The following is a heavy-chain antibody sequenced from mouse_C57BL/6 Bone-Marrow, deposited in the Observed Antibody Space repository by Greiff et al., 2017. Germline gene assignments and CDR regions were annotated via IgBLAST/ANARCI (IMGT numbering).Heavy chain of an antibody. V-gene: IGHV1-64*01. D-gene: IGHD2-4*01. J-gene: IGHJ4*01. CDR3: AFDYPYTKDY. Sequence: QVQLKQPGAELVKPGASVKLSCKASGYTFTSYWMHWVKQRPGQGLEWIGMIHPNSGSTNYNEKFKSKATLTVNKSSSTAYMQLSSLTSEVSALYYCAFDYPYTKDYWGQGTSVTVSS. CDR2: IHPNSGST. CDR1: GYTFTSYW.